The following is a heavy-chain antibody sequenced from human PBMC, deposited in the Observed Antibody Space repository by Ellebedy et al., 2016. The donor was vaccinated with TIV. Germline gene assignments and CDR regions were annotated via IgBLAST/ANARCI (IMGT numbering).Heavy chain of an antibody. J-gene: IGHJ6*02. CDR2: ISGSGGRT. V-gene: IGHV3-23*01. D-gene: IGHD4-11*01. CDR3: AATAVTTMDSYYYYGMDV. CDR1: GFTFSSYA. Sequence: GGSLRLSCAASGFTFSSYAMSWVRQAPGKGLEWVSAISGSGGRTYYADSVKGRFTISRDNSKNTLYPQMNSLRAEDTAVYYCAATAVTTMDSYYYYGMDVWGQGTTVTVSS.